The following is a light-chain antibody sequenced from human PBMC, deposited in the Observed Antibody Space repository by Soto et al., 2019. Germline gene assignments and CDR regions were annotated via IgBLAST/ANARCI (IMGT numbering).Light chain of an antibody. CDR2: EVS. Sequence: QSVLTQPPSAPGSPGQSVTISCIGTSSDVGGYNYVSWYQQHPGKAPKLMIYEVSKRPSGVPDRFSGSKSGNTASLTVSGLQTEDEADYYCTSYAGSNTVFGGGTQLTVL. V-gene: IGLV2-8*01. CDR3: TSYAGSNTV. CDR1: SSDVGGYNY. J-gene: IGLJ2*01.